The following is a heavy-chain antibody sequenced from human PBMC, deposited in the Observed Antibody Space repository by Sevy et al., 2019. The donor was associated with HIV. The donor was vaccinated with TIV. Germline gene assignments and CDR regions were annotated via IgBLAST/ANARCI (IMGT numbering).Heavy chain of an antibody. D-gene: IGHD5-18*01. V-gene: IGHV3-7*01. CDR1: GFTFSSYW. CDR3: GREGVWGFSYSLDT. J-gene: IGHJ5*02. Sequence: GGSLRLSCAASGFTFSSYWMSWVRQAPGKGLEWVATMKQDGSEKYYVDSVKGRLTISRDNAKNSLYLQMNSLRAEDTALYYCGREGVWGFSYSLDTWGQGTLVTVSS. CDR2: MKQDGSEK.